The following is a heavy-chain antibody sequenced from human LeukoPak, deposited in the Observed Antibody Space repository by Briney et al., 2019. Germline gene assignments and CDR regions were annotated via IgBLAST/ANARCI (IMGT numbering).Heavy chain of an antibody. D-gene: IGHD1-26*01. CDR3: ARVVRVGATDYFDY. V-gene: IGHV3-20*04. CDR2: INWNGGST. CDR1: GFTFDDYG. J-gene: IGHJ4*02. Sequence: GGSLRLSCAASGFTFDDYGMSWVRQAPGKGLEWVSGINWNGGSTGYADSVKGRFTISRDNAKNFLYLQMNSLRAEDTALYYCARVVRVGATDYFDYWGQGTLVTVSS.